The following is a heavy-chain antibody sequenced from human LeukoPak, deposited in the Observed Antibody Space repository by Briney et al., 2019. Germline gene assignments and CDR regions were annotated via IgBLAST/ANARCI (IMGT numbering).Heavy chain of an antibody. CDR2: IIPIFGTA. Sequence: SVKVSCKASGGTFSSYAISWVRQAPGQGLEWMGGIIPIFGTANYAQKFQGRVTIAADESTSTAYMELSSLRSEDTAVYYCATLSALIVVVDTPMYFDYWGQGTLVTVSS. J-gene: IGHJ4*02. CDR3: ATLSALIVVVDTPMYFDY. V-gene: IGHV1-69*13. D-gene: IGHD3-22*01. CDR1: GGTFSSYA.